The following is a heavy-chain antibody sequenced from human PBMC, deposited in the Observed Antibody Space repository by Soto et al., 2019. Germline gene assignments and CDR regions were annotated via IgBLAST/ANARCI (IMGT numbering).Heavy chain of an antibody. V-gene: IGHV1-2*04. D-gene: IGHD6-19*01. J-gene: IGHJ1*01. CDR3: AIDKIAVAGTGYFQH. CDR1: GYTFTGYY. CDR2: INPNSGGT. Sequence: AASVKVSCKASGYTFTGYYMHWVRQAPGQGLEWMGWINPNSGGTNFAQKFQGWVTMTRDTSISTAYMELSRLRSDDSAVYYCAIDKIAVAGTGYFQHWGQGTLVTVSS.